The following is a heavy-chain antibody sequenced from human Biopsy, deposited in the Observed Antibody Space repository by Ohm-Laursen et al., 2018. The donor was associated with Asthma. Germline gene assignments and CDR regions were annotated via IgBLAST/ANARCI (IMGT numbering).Heavy chain of an antibody. Sequence: SLRLSCSASGFSFSNFGMHWVRQAPGKGLEWVAVISYDGSITHYADSVKGRFTISRDNSKNTVYLDISSLRIEDTAVFYCGIVVAANPFQGDCWGQGTLVAVSS. V-gene: IGHV3-30*03. CDR3: GIVVAANPFQGDC. CDR2: ISYDGSIT. J-gene: IGHJ4*02. CDR1: GFSFSNFG. D-gene: IGHD2-15*01.